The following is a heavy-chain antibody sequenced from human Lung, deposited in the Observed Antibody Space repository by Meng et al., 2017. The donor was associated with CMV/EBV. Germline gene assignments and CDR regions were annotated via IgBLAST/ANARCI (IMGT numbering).Heavy chain of an antibody. Sequence: EXLKISCAASGFTFSTYSVNWVRQAPGKGLEWVSYINAGSSSILYADSVKGRFTISRDNAKSALFLQMSRLGVEDTAIYYCTGKGFDYWGQGALVTVSS. CDR2: INAGSSSI. CDR3: TGKGFDY. D-gene: IGHD1-1*01. J-gene: IGHJ4*02. CDR1: GFTFSTYS. V-gene: IGHV3-48*04.